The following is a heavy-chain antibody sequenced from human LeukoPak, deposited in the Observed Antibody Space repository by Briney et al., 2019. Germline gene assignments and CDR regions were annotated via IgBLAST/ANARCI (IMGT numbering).Heavy chain of an antibody. D-gene: IGHD2/OR15-2a*01. CDR2: INPNSGGT. V-gene: IGHV1-2*02. CDR1: GYTFTGYY. Sequence: GASVKVSCKAYGYTFTGYYMHWVRQAPGQGLEWMGWINPNSGGTNYPQKFQGRVTMTRDTSISTAYKVLSRLRSADTGLYYCARARSMLREPRLKHVKSYYYYGMDGWGQGATVTVSS. CDR3: ARARSMLREPRLKHVKSYYYYGMDG. J-gene: IGHJ6*02.